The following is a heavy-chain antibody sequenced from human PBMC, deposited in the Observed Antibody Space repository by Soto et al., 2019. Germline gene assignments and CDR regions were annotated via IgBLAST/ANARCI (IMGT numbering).Heavy chain of an antibody. Sequence: GGSLRLSCAASGFTFSSYAMHWVRQAPGKGLEWVAVISYDGSNKYYADSVKGRFTISRDNSKNTLYLQMNSLRAEDTAVYYCARDLHPPYSSSFETPHYGMDVWGQGTTVTVSS. CDR3: ARDLHPPYSSSFETPHYGMDV. CDR1: GFTFSSYA. V-gene: IGHV3-30-3*01. D-gene: IGHD6-13*01. J-gene: IGHJ6*02. CDR2: ISYDGSNK.